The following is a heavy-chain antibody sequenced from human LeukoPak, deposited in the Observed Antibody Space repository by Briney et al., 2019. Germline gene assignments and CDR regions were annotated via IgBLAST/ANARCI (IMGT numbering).Heavy chain of an antibody. CDR1: GGSISRYY. D-gene: IGHD5-12*01. Sequence: SETLSLTCTVSGGSISRYYWSWIRRPPGKGLEWIGYIYYSGSTNYNPSLKSRVTISVDTSKNQFSLKLSSVTAADTAVYYCARVQLQGGYDAYYFDYWGQGTLVTVSS. J-gene: IGHJ4*02. CDR2: IYYSGST. V-gene: IGHV4-59*01. CDR3: ARVQLQGGYDAYYFDY.